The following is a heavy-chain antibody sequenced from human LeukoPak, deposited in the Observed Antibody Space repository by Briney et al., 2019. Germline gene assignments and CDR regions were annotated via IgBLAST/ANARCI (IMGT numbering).Heavy chain of an antibody. D-gene: IGHD5-12*01. J-gene: IGHJ6*03. Sequence: SETLSLTCTVSGGSISSYYWSWIRQPAGKGLEWIGRIYTSGSTNYNPSLKSRVTISVDTSKNQFSLKLSSVTAADTAVYYCARRGYSGYGIYYYMDVWGKGTTVTISS. CDR2: IYTSGST. CDR1: GGSISSYY. CDR3: ARRGYSGYGIYYYMDV. V-gene: IGHV4-4*07.